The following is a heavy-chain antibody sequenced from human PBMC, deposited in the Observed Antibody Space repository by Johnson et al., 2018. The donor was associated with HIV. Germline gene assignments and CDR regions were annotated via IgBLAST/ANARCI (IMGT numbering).Heavy chain of an antibody. CDR2: IRYDGSNK. Sequence: QVQLVESGGGLVQPGGSLRLSCAASGLTFSSYGMHWVRQAPGKGLEWVAFIRYDGSNKYYVDSVKGRFTISRDNAKNSLYLQMNSLRAEDTAVYYCAREGFIPVLLRGGAFDIWGQGTMVTVSS. V-gene: IGHV3-30*02. CDR1: GLTFSSYG. J-gene: IGHJ3*02. CDR3: AREGFIPVLLRGGAFDI. D-gene: IGHD3-10*01.